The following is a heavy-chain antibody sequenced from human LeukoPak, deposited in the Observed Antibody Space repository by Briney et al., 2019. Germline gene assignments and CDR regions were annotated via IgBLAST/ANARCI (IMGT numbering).Heavy chain of an antibody. Sequence: SETLSLTCAVSGGSISSGGYSWSWIRQPPGKGLEWIGYIYHSGSTYYNPSLKSRVTISVDRSKNQFSLKLSSVTAADTAVYYCASPEDYDSSGYYFRFDYWGQGTLVTVSS. V-gene: IGHV4-30-2*01. J-gene: IGHJ4*02. CDR1: GGSISSGGYS. CDR2: IYHSGST. CDR3: ASPEDYDSSGYYFRFDY. D-gene: IGHD3-22*01.